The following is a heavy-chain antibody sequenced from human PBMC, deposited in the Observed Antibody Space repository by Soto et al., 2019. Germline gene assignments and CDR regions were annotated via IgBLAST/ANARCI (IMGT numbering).Heavy chain of an antibody. D-gene: IGHD1-20*01. CDR2: IDPSDSYT. CDR3: ARQGNWNYYYYYGMDV. CDR1: GYSFTIYW. V-gene: IGHV5-10-1*01. Sequence: GESLKISCKGSGYSFTIYWISWVRQMPGRGLEWMGRIDPSDSYTNYSPSFQGHVTISADKSISTAYLQWSSLKASDTAMYYCARQGNWNYYYYYGMDVWGQGTTVTVSS. J-gene: IGHJ6*02.